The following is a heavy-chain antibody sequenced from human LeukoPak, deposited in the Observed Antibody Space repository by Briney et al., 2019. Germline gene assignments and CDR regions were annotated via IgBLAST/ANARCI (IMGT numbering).Heavy chain of an antibody. V-gene: IGHV3-30*18. D-gene: IGHD6-19*01. Sequence: GGSLRLSCAASGFTFSSYNMHWARQAPGKGLEWVAVISFDGSNKYYADSVKGRFTISRDNSKNTLYLQMNSLSAEDTAVYYCAKEIAVADLFDYWGQGTLVTVSS. CDR3: AKEIAVADLFDY. CDR2: ISFDGSNK. J-gene: IGHJ4*02. CDR1: GFTFSSYN.